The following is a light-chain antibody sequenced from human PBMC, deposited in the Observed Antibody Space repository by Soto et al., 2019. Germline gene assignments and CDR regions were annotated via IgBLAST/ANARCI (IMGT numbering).Light chain of an antibody. CDR1: QDISTY. Sequence: DIQMTQSPSSLSVSVGDRVTITCQASQDISTYLNWYQQKPGKVPKLLIYDASNLETGVPSRFSGSGSGTDFTLTITSLQPDDAAVYYCQQTRSFPLTFGGGTKVEI. J-gene: IGKJ4*01. V-gene: IGKV1-33*01. CDR2: DAS. CDR3: QQTRSFPLT.